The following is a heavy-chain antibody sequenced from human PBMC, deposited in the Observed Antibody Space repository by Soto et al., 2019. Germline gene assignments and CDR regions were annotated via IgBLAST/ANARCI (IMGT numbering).Heavy chain of an antibody. CDR1: DKTFLSYG. J-gene: IGHJ4*02. V-gene: IGHV1-18*01. CDR2: ISPYNGNT. CDR3: ATQIDTVMVFRD. D-gene: IGHD5-18*01. Sequence: QVQLVQSGAEVKKPGASVKVSCKASDKTFLSYGISWVRQGPGQGLEWMGWISPYNGNTNYAPKLQGRVTMTTDTPTIKAYMELRSLRSDDTAVYYCATQIDTVMVFRDWGQGTLVTVSS.